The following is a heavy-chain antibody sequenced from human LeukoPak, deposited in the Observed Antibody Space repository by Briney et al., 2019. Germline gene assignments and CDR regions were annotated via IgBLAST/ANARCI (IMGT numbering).Heavy chain of an antibody. D-gene: IGHD3-22*01. J-gene: IGHJ4*02. CDR1: GFTFTDYA. Sequence: PGGSLRLSCAASGFTFTDYAMGWVRQAPGKGLEWVSAISGSGGSTYYADSVKGRFTISRDNSKNTLYLQMNSLRAEDTAVYYCARDDYYDSSGYIYWGQGTLVTVSS. V-gene: IGHV3-23*01. CDR3: ARDDYYDSSGYIY. CDR2: ISGSGGST.